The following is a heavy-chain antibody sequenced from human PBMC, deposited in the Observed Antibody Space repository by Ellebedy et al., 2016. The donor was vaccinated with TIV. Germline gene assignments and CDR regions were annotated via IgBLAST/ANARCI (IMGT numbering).Heavy chain of an antibody. CDR2: LYSDDKT. V-gene: IGHV3-53*01. CDR1: GFTVSTNY. D-gene: IGHD3-10*01. J-gene: IGHJ4*02. Sequence: GESLKISCAASGFTVSTNYMSWVRQAPGKGLEWVSVLYSDDKTYYADSVKGRFTFSRDNSRNTVSLQMSGLRAEDTAIDYCVRSGHSDGYFDYWGQGTLVTVSS. CDR3: VRSGHSDGYFDY.